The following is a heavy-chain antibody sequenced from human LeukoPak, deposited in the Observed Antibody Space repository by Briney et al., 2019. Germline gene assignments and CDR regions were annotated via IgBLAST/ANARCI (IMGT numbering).Heavy chain of an antibody. V-gene: IGHV3-23*01. Sequence: GGSLRLSCAASGFTFSSYAMSWVRQAPRKGLEWVSAISGSGGSTYYADSVKGRFTISRDNSKNTLYLQMNSLRAEDTAVYYCAKGRSSVVVIAILDYWGQGTLVTVSS. J-gene: IGHJ4*02. CDR3: AKGRSSVVVIAILDY. D-gene: IGHD2-21*01. CDR2: ISGSGGST. CDR1: GFTFSSYA.